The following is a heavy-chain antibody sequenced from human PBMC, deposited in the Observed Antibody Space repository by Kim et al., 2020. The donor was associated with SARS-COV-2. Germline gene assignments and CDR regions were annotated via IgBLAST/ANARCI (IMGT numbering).Heavy chain of an antibody. D-gene: IGHD1-7*01. CDR3: ARVPNSRLYYFDY. Sequence: YADSVKGRFTISRDNAKNSLYLQMNSLRAEDTAVYYCARVPNSRLYYFDYWGQGTLVTVSS. V-gene: IGHV3-11*06. J-gene: IGHJ4*02.